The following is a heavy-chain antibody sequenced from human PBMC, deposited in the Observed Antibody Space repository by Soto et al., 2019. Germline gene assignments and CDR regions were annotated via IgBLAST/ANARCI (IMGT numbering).Heavy chain of an antibody. CDR3: VRDGVGATAFFGFFDY. CDR2: IWYDGSEK. D-gene: IGHD1-26*01. J-gene: IGHJ4*02. Sequence: QVQLVESGGGVVQPGRSLRLSCAASGVIFNGYGMHWVRQAPGKGLEWVAVIWYDGSEKYYADSVRGRFTISRDNSKNTLYLQMHSLRAEDTAVYYCVRDGVGATAFFGFFDYWGQGTLVTVSS. V-gene: IGHV3-33*01. CDR1: GVIFNGYG.